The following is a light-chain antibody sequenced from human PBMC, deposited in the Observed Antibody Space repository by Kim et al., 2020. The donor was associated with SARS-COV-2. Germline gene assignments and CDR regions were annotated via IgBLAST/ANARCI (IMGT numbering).Light chain of an antibody. CDR2: DVS. V-gene: IGLV2-11*01. CDR1: SSDVGGYNY. CDR3: CSYAGSYFYV. Sequence: QSALTQPRSVSGSPGQSVTISRTGTSSDVGGYNYVSWYQQHPGKAPKLMIYDVSKRPSGVPDRFSGSKSGNTASLTVSGLQAEDEADYYCCSYAGSYFYVFVTGTKVTVL. J-gene: IGLJ1*01.